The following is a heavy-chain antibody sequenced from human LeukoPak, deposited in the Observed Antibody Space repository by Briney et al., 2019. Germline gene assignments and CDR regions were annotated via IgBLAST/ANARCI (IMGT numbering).Heavy chain of an antibody. CDR3: ARGFDSSGGIDY. CDR1: GFTLSILA. D-gene: IGHD6-25*01. CDR2: VCGSGGST. Sequence: GESMSLSCAPSGFTLSILAMRWVRPPTGGGLEWVSAVCGSGGSTNYADSVKGRFTISKVNTNNPLYLQTNSLRAEDTAVYYCARGFDSSGGIDYWGQGTLVTVSS. V-gene: IGHV3-23*01. J-gene: IGHJ4*02.